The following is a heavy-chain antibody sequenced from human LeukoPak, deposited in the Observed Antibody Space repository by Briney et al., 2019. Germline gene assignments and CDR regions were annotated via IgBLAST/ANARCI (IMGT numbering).Heavy chain of an antibody. V-gene: IGHV4-30-2*01. CDR3: ARGGYGSGSYYPYFDY. D-gene: IGHD3-10*01. J-gene: IGHJ4*02. CDR1: SGSFSSGGYS. Sequence: SETLSLTCAVSSGSFSSGGYSWSWIRQPPGKGLEWIGYIYHSGSTYYNPSLKSRVTISVDRSKNQFSLKLSSVTAADTAVYYCARGGYGSGSYYPYFDYWGQGTLVTVSS. CDR2: IYHSGST.